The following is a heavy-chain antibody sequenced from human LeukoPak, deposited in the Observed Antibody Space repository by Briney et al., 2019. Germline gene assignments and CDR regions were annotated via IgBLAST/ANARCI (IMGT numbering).Heavy chain of an antibody. Sequence: GGSLRLSCAASGFTFSSYATNWVRQAPGKGLEWVSTISGSGGSTYYADSVKGRSSISRDNSKNTLYLQMNSLRAEDTAIYYCAKSWSSGYYLFDYWGQGSLVTVSS. CDR3: AKSWSSGYYLFDY. CDR2: ISGSGGST. D-gene: IGHD3-22*01. J-gene: IGHJ4*02. V-gene: IGHV3-23*01. CDR1: GFTFSSYA.